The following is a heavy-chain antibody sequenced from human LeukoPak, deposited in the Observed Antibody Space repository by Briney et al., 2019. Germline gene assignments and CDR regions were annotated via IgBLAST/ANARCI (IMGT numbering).Heavy chain of an antibody. V-gene: IGHV1-2*02. CDR1: GYTFTGYY. CDR3: ARGVGGYDSSGYIDY. Sequence: ASVKVSCTASGYTFTGYYMHWVRQAPGQGLEWMGWINPNSGSTNYAQKFQGRVTMTRDTSISTAYMELRSLRSDDTAVYYCARGVGGYDSSGYIDYWGQGTLVTVSS. J-gene: IGHJ4*02. CDR2: INPNSGST. D-gene: IGHD3-22*01.